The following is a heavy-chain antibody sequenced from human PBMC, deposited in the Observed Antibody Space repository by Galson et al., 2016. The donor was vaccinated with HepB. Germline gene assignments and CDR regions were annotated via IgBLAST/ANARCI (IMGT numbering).Heavy chain of an antibody. Sequence: SLRLSCAASGFVFSAYGMHWVRQAPGKGPEWMAHINEDGSKKYYVESVKGRFTISRDNAKNSLYLQMDRLRAEDTAVYSCVTERRTSSWCFWGQGTLVTVSS. CDR1: GFVFSAYG. CDR3: VTERRTSSWCF. V-gene: IGHV3-7*01. J-gene: IGHJ1*01. D-gene: IGHD6-13*01. CDR2: INEDGSKK.